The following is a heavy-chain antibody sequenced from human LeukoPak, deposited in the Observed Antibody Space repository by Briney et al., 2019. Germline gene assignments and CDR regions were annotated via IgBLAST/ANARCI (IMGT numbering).Heavy chain of an antibody. D-gene: IGHD4-17*01. CDR3: ARCKRDGDYPVPVYMRCAFDI. CDR2: IYYSGST. J-gene: IGHJ3*02. Sequence: SETLSLTCTVSGGSISSGDYYWSWIRQPPGKGLEWIGYIYYSGSTNYNPSLKSRVTISVDTSKNQFSLKLSSVTAADTAGYYCARCKRDGDYPVPVYMRCAFDIWGQGTMVTVSS. CDR1: GGSISSGDYY. V-gene: IGHV4-30-4*01.